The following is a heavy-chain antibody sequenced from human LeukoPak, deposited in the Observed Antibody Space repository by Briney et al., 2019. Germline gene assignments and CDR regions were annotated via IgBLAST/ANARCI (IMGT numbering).Heavy chain of an antibody. CDR3: ATRQFCSGGTCYGLSF. V-gene: IGHV3-23*01. CDR2: ISKNGDTT. CDR1: GFTFSSYG. D-gene: IGHD2-15*01. Sequence: PGGSLRLSCAASGFTFSSYGIHWVRQAPGKGLGWVSVISKNGDTTYYADSVKGRFTISRDNSKNTLYLQMNSLRAEDTALYFCATRQFCSGGTCYGLSFWGQGTMVTISS. J-gene: IGHJ3*01.